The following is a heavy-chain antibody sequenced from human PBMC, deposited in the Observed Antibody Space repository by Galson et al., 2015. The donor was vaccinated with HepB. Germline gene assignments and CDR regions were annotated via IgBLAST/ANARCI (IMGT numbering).Heavy chain of an antibody. Sequence: SLRLSCAASGFTFRSSAMSWVRQAPGRGLEWISRINTFGNEIKYADSVRGRFPTSRDNAKNILSVQMHSLGAADTGLYYCARRGGSTWFPGSGYFDLWGRGALVTVSS. J-gene: IGHJ2*01. CDR1: GFTFRSSA. V-gene: IGHV3-74*03. D-gene: IGHD2-2*01. CDR3: ARRGGSTWFPGSGYFDL. CDR2: INTFGNEI.